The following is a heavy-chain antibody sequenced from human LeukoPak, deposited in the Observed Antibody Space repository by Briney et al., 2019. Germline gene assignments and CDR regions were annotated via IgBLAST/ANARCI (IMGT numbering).Heavy chain of an antibody. D-gene: IGHD1-26*01. CDR2: LLYSGNT. J-gene: IGHJ6*02. V-gene: IGHV4-39*01. Sequence: SETLSLTCTVAGGSISSDVHYWDWIRQAPGKGLEWIGSLLYSGNTWYNPSLESRVTISVDTSENQFSLRLTSVNAADTALYFCTRRGSGNGGTYAGMDVWGPGTSVTVSS. CDR3: TRRGSGNGGTYAGMDV. CDR1: GGSISSDVHY.